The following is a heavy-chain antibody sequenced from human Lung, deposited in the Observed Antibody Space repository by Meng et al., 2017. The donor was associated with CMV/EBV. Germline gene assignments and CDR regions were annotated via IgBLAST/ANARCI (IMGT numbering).Heavy chain of an antibody. V-gene: IGHV3-30*04. CDR1: GFTFSSYA. CDR2: ISYDGSNK. D-gene: IGHD3-3*01. CDR3: ARPNVHYDFWSGSDY. Sequence: GGSLRLXCAASGFTFSSYAMHWVRKAPGKGLEWVAVISYDGSNKYYADSVKGRFTISRDNTKNTLYLQMNSLRAEDTAVYYCARPNVHYDFWSGSDYWGQGXLVTVSS. J-gene: IGHJ4*02.